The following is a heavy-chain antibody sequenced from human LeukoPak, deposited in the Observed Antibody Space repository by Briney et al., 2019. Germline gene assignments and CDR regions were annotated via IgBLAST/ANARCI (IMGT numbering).Heavy chain of an antibody. Sequence: GGSLRLSCAASGFTFSDYYVTWIRQAPGKGLEWVSYITSSGSTIHYADSVKGRFTISRDNAKDSLFLQMNSLRADDTAIYYCARVISGTYGLDYWGQGTLVTVSS. CDR3: ARVISGTYGLDY. J-gene: IGHJ4*02. CDR1: GFTFSDYY. V-gene: IGHV3-11*01. CDR2: ITSSGSTI. D-gene: IGHD3-10*01.